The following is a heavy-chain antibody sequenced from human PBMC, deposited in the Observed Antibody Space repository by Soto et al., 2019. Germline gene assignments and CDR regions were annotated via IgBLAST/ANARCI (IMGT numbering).Heavy chain of an antibody. CDR1: GGFITNHY. J-gene: IGHJ6*03. V-gene: IGHV4-4*08. Sequence: QVQLHESGPGLVRPSETLSLTCTVSGGFITNHYWSWIRQPPGRGLEWLGYVYRSESSKYHPSLNSRVTNSLGASRNQFSLRLTSVTAADTAVYYCARDRLGNPTYDYMGYMDVWGKGTTVTVSS. D-gene: IGHD3-16*01. CDR2: VYRSESS. CDR3: ARDRLGNPTYDYMGYMDV.